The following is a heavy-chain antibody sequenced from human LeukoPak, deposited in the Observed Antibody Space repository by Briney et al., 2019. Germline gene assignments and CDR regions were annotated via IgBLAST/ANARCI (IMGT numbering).Heavy chain of an antibody. CDR3: ARDHNSYGYGY. V-gene: IGHV4-30-2*01. CDR2: IYHSGST. Sequence: SETLSLTCTVSGGSISSGGYYWSWIRQPPGKGLEWIGYIYHSGSTYYNPSLKSRVTISVDRSKNQFSLKLSSVTAADTAVYYCARDHNSYGYGYWGQGTLVTVSS. CDR1: GGSISSGGYY. D-gene: IGHD5-18*01. J-gene: IGHJ4*02.